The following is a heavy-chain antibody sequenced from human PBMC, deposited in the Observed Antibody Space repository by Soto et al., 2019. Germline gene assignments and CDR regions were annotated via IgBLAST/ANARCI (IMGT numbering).Heavy chain of an antibody. D-gene: IGHD4-4*01. V-gene: IGHV1-69*04. Sequence: GASVKVSCKASGGTFSTYTITWVRQAPGQGLEWMGRIIPIIGIINYAQKFQGRVTISADKFTGTAYMGLTGLRSDDTAVYYCAGDPDSHYNDSHASSYPWGQGTLVTVSS. CDR3: AGDPDSHYNDSHASSYP. CDR1: GGTFSTYT. J-gene: IGHJ5*02. CDR2: IIPIIGII.